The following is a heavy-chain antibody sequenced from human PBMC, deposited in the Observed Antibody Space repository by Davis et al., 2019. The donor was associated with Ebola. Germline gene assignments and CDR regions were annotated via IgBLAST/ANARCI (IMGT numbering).Heavy chain of an antibody. Sequence: ASVKVSCKASGYTFTSYGISWVRQAPGQVLEWMGWISAYNGNTNYAQKLQGRVTMTTDTSTSTAYMELRSLRSDDTAVYYCARCYGDYGYYYYGMDVWGQGTTVTVSS. D-gene: IGHD4-17*01. J-gene: IGHJ6*02. CDR3: ARCYGDYGYYYYGMDV. CDR2: ISAYNGNT. V-gene: IGHV1-18*01. CDR1: GYTFTSYG.